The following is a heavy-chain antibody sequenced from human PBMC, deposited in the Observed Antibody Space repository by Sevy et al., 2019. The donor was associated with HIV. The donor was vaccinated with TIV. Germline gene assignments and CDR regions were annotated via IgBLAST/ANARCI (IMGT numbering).Heavy chain of an antibody. V-gene: IGHV3-7*01. J-gene: IGHJ4*02. CDR3: VGEGVGGYSYSLDC. D-gene: IGHD5-18*01. CDR1: GFTFSSYW. Sequence: GWSLRLSCAASGFTFSSYWMSWVRQAPGKGLEWVATMKEDGSERNYVDSVKGRFTISRDNAKNSLYLQMNSRSAEDTAVYYCVGEGVGGYSYSLDCWGQGTLVTVSS. CDR2: MKEDGSER.